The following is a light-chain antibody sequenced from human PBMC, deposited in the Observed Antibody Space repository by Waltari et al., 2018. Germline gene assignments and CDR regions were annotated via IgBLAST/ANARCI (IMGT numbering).Light chain of an antibody. CDR3: CSYAGSSTFYV. Sequence: QSALTQPASVSGSPGQSITISCTGTSSDVGNYNLVSWYQQYPGKAPKLMIYEGSKRPSGVSNRFSGSKSGNTASLTISGLQAEDEADYYCCSYAGSSTFYVFGTGTKVTVL. V-gene: IGLV2-23*01. J-gene: IGLJ1*01. CDR2: EGS. CDR1: SSDVGNYNL.